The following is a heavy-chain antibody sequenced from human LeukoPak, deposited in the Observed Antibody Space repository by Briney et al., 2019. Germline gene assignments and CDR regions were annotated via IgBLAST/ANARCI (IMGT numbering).Heavy chain of an antibody. D-gene: IGHD3-22*01. CDR2: TYYRSKLYN. CDR1: GDSFSSNSAA. Sequence: PSQTLSLTCAISGDSFSSNSAAWDWLRQSPSRGLEWLGRTYYRSKLYNDYAVSVKSRITINPDTSKNQFSLQLNSVTPEDTAVYYCARGSSDKSGGYWFDPWGQGTLVTVSS. V-gene: IGHV6-1*01. J-gene: IGHJ5*02. CDR3: ARGSSDKSGGYWFDP.